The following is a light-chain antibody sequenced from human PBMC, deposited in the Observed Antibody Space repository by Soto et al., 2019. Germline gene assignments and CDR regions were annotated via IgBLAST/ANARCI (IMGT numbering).Light chain of an antibody. J-gene: IGKJ4*01. CDR2: KAS. CDR1: QSIGSW. CDR3: QQYNAYPLT. Sequence: DIQMTQSPSTLSASVGDRVTITCRASQSIGSWLAWYQQKPGKAPKLLIYKASSLESGVPSRFSGSGSGTEFALTISSLQPDDFATYYCQQYNAYPLTFGGGTKVEIK. V-gene: IGKV1-5*03.